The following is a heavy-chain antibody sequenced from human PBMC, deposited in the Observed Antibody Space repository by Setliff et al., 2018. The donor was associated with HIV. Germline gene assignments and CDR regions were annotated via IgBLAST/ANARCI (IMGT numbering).Heavy chain of an antibody. CDR3: ARGGACWSGYYGFDY. V-gene: IGHV4-4*02. CDR1: GDSISSSNW. CDR2: IYHSGST. J-gene: IGHJ4*02. D-gene: IGHD3-3*01. Sequence: SETLSLTCAVSGDSISSSNWWSWVRQPPGKGLEWIGEIYHSGSTSYNPSLKSRVTISKDTSKNQFYLHLSSVTAADTAVYYCARGGACWSGYYGFDYWGQGTLVTVSS.